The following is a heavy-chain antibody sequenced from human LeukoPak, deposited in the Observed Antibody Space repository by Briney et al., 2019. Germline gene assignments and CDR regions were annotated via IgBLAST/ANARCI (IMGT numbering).Heavy chain of an antibody. J-gene: IGHJ1*01. V-gene: IGHV3-21*01. CDR3: ARVSGDSSGYSTPAEYFQH. D-gene: IGHD3-22*01. CDR2: ISRSSSYI. CDR1: GFTFSSYS. Sequence: GGSLRLSCAASGFTFSSYSMNWVRQAPGKGLEWVSSISRSSSYIYYADSVKGRFTISRDNAKNSLYLQMNSLRAEDTAVYYCARVSGDSSGYSTPAEYFQHWGQGTLVTVSS.